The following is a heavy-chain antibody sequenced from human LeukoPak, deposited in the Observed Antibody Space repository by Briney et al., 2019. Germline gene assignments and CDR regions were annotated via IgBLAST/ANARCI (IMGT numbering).Heavy chain of an antibody. CDR1: GFTFSSDE. CDR2: ISSSGSTI. Sequence: GSLRLSCAASGFTFSSDEMNWVRQAPGKGLEWVSYISSSGSTIYYADSVKGRFTISRDNARNTLYLQMNSLRAEDTAVYYCARETNWGPDYWGQGTLVTVSS. J-gene: IGHJ4*02. V-gene: IGHV3-48*03. CDR3: ARETNWGPDY. D-gene: IGHD7-27*01.